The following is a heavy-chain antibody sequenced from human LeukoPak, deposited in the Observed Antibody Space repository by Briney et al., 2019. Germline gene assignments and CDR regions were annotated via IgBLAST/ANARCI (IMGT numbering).Heavy chain of an antibody. J-gene: IGHJ4*02. V-gene: IGHV3-23*01. CDR2: ISGSGGST. CDR3: AKDYDILTGFDY. D-gene: IGHD3-9*01. CDR1: GFTFSSYA. Sequence: GGSLRLSYAASGFTFSSYAMSWVRQAPGKGLEWVSAISGSGGSTYYADSVKGRFTISRGNSKNTLYLQMNSLRAEDTAVYYCAKDYDILTGFDYWGQGTLVTVSS.